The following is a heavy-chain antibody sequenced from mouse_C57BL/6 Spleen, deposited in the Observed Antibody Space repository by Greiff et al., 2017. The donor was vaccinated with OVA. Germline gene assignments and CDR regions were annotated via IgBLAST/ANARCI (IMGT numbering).Heavy chain of an antibody. D-gene: IGHD2-3*01. CDR1: GYSITSGYY. Sequence: EVKLMESGPGLVKPSQSLSLTCSVTGYSITSGYYWNWIRQFPGNKLEWMGYISYDGSNNYNQSLKNRITITRDTSKNQYFLKLNSVTTEDTATYYCSRNDGYYFPWFAYWGQGTLVTVSA. J-gene: IGHJ3*01. CDR3: SRNDGYYFPWFAY. V-gene: IGHV3-6*01. CDR2: ISYDGSN.